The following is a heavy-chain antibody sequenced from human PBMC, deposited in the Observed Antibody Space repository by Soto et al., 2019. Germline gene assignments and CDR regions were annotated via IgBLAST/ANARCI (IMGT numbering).Heavy chain of an antibody. D-gene: IGHD4-17*01. Sequence: QVQLVQSGAEVKKPGASVKVSCKASGYTFTGYYMHWVRQAPGQGLEWMGWINPNSGGTNYAQKFQGCVTMPRDTSISTAYMELSKLRSDDTAVYYCARDYSDYSLGEPAIGYWGQGTLVTVSS. CDR1: GYTFTGYY. J-gene: IGHJ4*02. V-gene: IGHV1-2*04. CDR3: ARDYSDYSLGEPAIGY. CDR2: INPNSGGT.